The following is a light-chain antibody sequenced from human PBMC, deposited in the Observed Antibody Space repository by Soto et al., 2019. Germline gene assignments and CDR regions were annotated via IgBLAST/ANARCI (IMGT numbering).Light chain of an antibody. Sequence: QSVLTQPPSMSAAPGQKVTISCSGSSSNIGNNYVSWYQQLPGTAPKLLIYDNNKRPSGIPDRFSGSKSGTSATLGITGLQTGDEADYYCGTWDTSLCAVVFGGGTKLTVL. CDR3: GTWDTSLCAVV. J-gene: IGLJ2*01. V-gene: IGLV1-51*01. CDR2: DNN. CDR1: SSNIGNNY.